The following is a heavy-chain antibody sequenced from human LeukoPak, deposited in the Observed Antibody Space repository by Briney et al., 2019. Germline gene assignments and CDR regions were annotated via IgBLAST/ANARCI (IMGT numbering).Heavy chain of an antibody. CDR3: AKNAGYSPFDY. CDR2: FSAHGNT. J-gene: IGHJ4*02. Sequence: PGGSLRLSCVASGFPFGTSAMNWVRQAPGKGLKWVSGFSAHGNTYYADSVKGRFTISRDISKNTLYLQLNSLGAEDTAVYYCAKNAGYSPFDYWGQGTLVTVSS. D-gene: IGHD4-23*01. V-gene: IGHV3-23*01. CDR1: GFPFGTSA.